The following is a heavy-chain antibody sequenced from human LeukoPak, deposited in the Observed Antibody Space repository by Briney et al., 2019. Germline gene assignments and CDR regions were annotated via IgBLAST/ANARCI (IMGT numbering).Heavy chain of an antibody. CDR3: AREAHGRYSSGYYFPFDY. D-gene: IGHD3-22*01. V-gene: IGHV1-69*13. Sequence: SVKVSCKASGGTFSSYAISWVRQAPGQGLEWMGGIIPIFGTANYAQKFQGRVTITADESTSTAYMELSSLRSEDTAVYYCAREAHGRYSSGYYFPFDYWGQGTLVTVSS. J-gene: IGHJ4*02. CDR1: GGTFSSYA. CDR2: IIPIFGTA.